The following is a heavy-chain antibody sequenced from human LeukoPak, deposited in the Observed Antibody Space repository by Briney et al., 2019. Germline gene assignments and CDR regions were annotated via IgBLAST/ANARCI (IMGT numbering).Heavy chain of an antibody. CDR3: ATSRLIVVVPAAPLDY. D-gene: IGHD2-2*01. Sequence: ASVKVSCKVSGYTFTDYYMHWVQQAPGKGLEWMGLVDPEDGETIYAEKFQGRVTITADTSTGTAYMELSSLRSEDTAVYYCATSRLIVVVPAAPLDYWGQGTLVTVSS. CDR1: GYTFTDYY. V-gene: IGHV1-69-2*01. CDR2: VDPEDGET. J-gene: IGHJ4*02.